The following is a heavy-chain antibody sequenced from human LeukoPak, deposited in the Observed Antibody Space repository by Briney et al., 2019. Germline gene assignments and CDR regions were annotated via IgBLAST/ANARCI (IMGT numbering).Heavy chain of an antibody. CDR2: ISAYNGNT. V-gene: IGHV1-18*01. CDR1: GYTFTSYA. CDR3: ARNPDEHWLDESENWYFDL. J-gene: IGHJ2*01. Sequence: ASVKVSCKASGYTFTSYAMNWVRQAPGQGLEWMGWISAYNGNTNYAQKLQGRVTMTTDTSTSTAYMELRSLQSDDTAVYYCARNPDEHWLDESENWYFDLWGSGTLVTVSS. D-gene: IGHD6-19*01.